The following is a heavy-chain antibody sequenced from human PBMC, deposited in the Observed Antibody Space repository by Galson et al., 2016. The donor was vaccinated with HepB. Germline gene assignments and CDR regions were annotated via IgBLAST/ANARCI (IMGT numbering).Heavy chain of an antibody. J-gene: IGHJ6*03. CDR2: ISHDGSNK. CDR3: AKDGVVTRWDYYYMGV. Sequence: SLRLSCAASGFTFSSYGMHWVRQAPGKGLEWVAVISHDGSNKYYADSVKGRFTISRDNSKNTLYLQMNSLRAEDTTVYYCAKDGVVTRWDYYYMGVWGKGTTVTVSS. V-gene: IGHV3-30*18. D-gene: IGHD3-3*01. CDR1: GFTFSSYG.